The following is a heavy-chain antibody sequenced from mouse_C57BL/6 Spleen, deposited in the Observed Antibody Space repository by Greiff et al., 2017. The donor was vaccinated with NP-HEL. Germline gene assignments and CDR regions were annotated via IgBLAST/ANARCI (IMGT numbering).Heavy chain of an antibody. CDR2: IYPGGGYT. CDR1: GYTFTNYW. Sequence: QVHLKQSGAELVRPGTSVKMSCKASGYTFTNYWIGWAKQRPGHGLEWIGDIYPGGGYTNYNEKFKGKATLTADTSSSTAYMQFSSLTSKDSAIYYCARSRSAFYYGSSYDWYFDVWGTGTTVTVSS. CDR3: ARSRSAFYYGSSYDWYFDV. D-gene: IGHD1-1*01. J-gene: IGHJ1*03. V-gene: IGHV1-63*01.